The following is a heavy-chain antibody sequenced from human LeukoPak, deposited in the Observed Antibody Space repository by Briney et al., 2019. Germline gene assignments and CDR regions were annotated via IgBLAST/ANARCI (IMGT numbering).Heavy chain of an antibody. J-gene: IGHJ4*02. V-gene: IGHV3-53*01. D-gene: IGHD2-2*01. Sequence: SLRLSRASAGSTVSTCYMTWVRHARGKGLECVSVNHSGGSKYYADSVKGRFTVSRDHSKNTLHLEMNSLRAEDTGMYYCARGLGYSISTTCLLPFDTWGERTLVSASS. CDR2: NHSGGSK. CDR3: ARGLGYSISTTCLLPFDT. CDR1: GSTVSTCY.